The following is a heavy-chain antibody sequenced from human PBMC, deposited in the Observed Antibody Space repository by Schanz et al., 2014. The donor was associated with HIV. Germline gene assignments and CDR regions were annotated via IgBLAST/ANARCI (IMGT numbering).Heavy chain of an antibody. Sequence: QVQLQESGPGLVKPSQTLSLTCTVSGGSISSGGYYWSWLRQPPGKGLGWIGEINHSGSTNYNPPLKSRVTISVDKSKNQFSLKLSFVTAADTAVYYCARTPYYFDYWGQGTLVTVSS. J-gene: IGHJ4*02. CDR2: INHSGST. CDR1: GGSISSGGYY. V-gene: IGHV4-31*03. CDR3: ARTPYYFDY.